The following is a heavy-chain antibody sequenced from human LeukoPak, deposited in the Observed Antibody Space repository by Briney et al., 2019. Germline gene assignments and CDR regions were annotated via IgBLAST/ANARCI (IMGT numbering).Heavy chain of an antibody. D-gene: IGHD3-9*01. Sequence: PGGSLRLSCAASGFTFSSYAMSWVRQAPGKGLEWVSAISGSGGSTYYADSVKGRFTISRDNSKNTLYLQMNSLRAEDTAVYYCAKGNYDILTGYIIEDAFDIWGQGTMVTVSS. CDR2: ISGSGGST. J-gene: IGHJ3*02. CDR3: AKGNYDILTGYIIEDAFDI. V-gene: IGHV3-23*01. CDR1: GFTFSSYA.